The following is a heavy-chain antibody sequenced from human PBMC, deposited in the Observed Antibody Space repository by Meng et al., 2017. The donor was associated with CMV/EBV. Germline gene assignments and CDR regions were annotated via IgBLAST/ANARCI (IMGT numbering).Heavy chain of an antibody. J-gene: IGHJ6*02. D-gene: IGHD3-9*01. CDR1: GGTFSSYA. CDR2: IIPILGIA. Sequence: SVKVSCKASGGTFSSYAISWVRQAPGQGPEWMGGIIPILGIANYAQKFQGRVTITADKSTSTAYMELSSLRSEDTAVYYCNLDILTGYEAYGMDVWGQGTTVTVSS. V-gene: IGHV1-69*10. CDR3: NLDILTGYEAYGMDV.